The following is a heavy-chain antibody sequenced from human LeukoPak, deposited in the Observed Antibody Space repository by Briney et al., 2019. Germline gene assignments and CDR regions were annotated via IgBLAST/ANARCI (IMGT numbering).Heavy chain of an antibody. CDR1: GGSISSSSYY. J-gene: IGHJ3*02. CDR3: ARDSFPGTAMVVWAFDI. CDR2: IYYSGST. V-gene: IGHV4-39*07. Sequence: SETLSLTCTVSGGSISSSSYYWGWIRQPPGKGLEWIGSIYYSGSTYYNPSLKSRVTISVDTSKNQFSLKLSSVTAADTAVYYCARDSFPGTAMVVWAFDIWGQGTMVTVSS. D-gene: IGHD5-18*01.